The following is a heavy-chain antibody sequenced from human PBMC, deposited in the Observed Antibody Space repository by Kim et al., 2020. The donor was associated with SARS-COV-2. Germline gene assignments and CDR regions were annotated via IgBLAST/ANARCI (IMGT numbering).Heavy chain of an antibody. CDR2: ISAYNGNT. Sequence: ASVKVSCKASGYTFTSYGISWVRQAPGQGLEWMGWISAYNGNTNYAQKLQGRVTMTTDTSTSTAYMELRSLRSDDTAVYYCARDHLAYYGSGNMDVWGQGTTVTVSS. CDR3: ARDHLAYYGSGNMDV. CDR1: GYTFTSYG. D-gene: IGHD3-10*01. J-gene: IGHJ6*02. V-gene: IGHV1-18*01.